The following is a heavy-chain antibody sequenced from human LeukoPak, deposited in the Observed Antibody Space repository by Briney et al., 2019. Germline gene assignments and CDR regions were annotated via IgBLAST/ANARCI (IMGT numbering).Heavy chain of an antibody. CDR3: ARGPSGYCSSTSCFLRWGTGYYYGMDV. V-gene: IGHV4-34*01. J-gene: IGHJ6*02. CDR1: GGSFSGYY. D-gene: IGHD2-2*01. CDR2: INHSGST. Sequence: SETLSLTCAVYGGSFSGYYWSWIRQPPGKGLEWIGEINHSGSTNYNSSLKSRVTISVDTSKNQFSLKLSSVTAADTAVYYCARGPSGYCSSTSCFLRWGTGYYYGMDVWGQGTTVTVSS.